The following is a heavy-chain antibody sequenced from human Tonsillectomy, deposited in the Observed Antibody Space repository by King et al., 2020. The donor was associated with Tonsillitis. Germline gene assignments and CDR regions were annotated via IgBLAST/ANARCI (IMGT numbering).Heavy chain of an antibody. CDR2: IKSRVSGGTT. CDR3: TTDVPYTSDALES. V-gene: IGHV3-15*01. CDR1: GFTFSNFW. J-gene: IGHJ5*02. D-gene: IGHD3-3*01. Sequence: VQLVESGGRLVKPGGSLRLSCVVSGFTFSNFWMTWVRQSPGKGLEWVGRIKSRVSGGTTDYAAPVKGRFTISRDDSRNMVYLHMNSLKIEDTAMYYCTTDVPYTSDALESWGQGTVVTVSS.